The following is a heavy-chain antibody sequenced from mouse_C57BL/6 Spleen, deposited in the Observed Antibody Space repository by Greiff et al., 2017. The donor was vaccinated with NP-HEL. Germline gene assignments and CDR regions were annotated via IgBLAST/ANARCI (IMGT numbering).Heavy chain of an antibody. CDR1: GYTFTSYG. V-gene: IGHV1-58*01. J-gene: IGHJ1*03. Sequence: EVQLQQSGAELVRPGSSVKMSCKTSGYTFTSYGINWVKQRPGQGLEWIGYIYIGNGYTEYNEKFKGKATLTSDTSSSTAYMQLSSLTSEDSAIYFCERGDLETYGSSYGWYFDVWGTGTTVTVSS. D-gene: IGHD1-1*01. CDR2: IYIGNGYT. CDR3: ERGDLETYGSSYGWYFDV.